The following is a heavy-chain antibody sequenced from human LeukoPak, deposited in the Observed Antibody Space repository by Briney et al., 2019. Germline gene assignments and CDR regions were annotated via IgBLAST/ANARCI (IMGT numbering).Heavy chain of an antibody. J-gene: IGHJ4*02. V-gene: IGHV1-3*01. CDR1: GYTFTSYA. D-gene: IGHD3-10*01. CDR3: ARGADPSYPYYFDY. Sequence: ASVKVSCKASGYTFTSYAMHWVRQAPGQRLEWMGWINAGNGNTKYSQKFQGRVTITRDTSASTAYMELSSLRSEDTAVYYCARGADPSYPYYFDYWGQGTLVTVSS. CDR2: INAGNGNT.